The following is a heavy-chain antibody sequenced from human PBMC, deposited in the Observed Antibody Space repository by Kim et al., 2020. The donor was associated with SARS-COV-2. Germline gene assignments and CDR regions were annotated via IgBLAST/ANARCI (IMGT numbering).Heavy chain of an antibody. D-gene: IGHD6-13*01. V-gene: IGHV3-21*01. CDR3: ARDPQGAAADPNLDY. Sequence: GGSLRLSCAASGFTFSSYSMNWVRQAPGKGLEWVSSISSSSSYIYYADSVKGRFTISRDNAKNSLYLQMNSLRAEDTAVYYCARDPQGAAADPNLDYWGQGTLVTVSS. J-gene: IGHJ4*02. CDR2: ISSSSSYI. CDR1: GFTFSSYS.